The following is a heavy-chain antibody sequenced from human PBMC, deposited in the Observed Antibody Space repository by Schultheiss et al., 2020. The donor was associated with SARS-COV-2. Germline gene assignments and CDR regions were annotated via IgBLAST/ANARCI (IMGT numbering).Heavy chain of an antibody. CDR1: GFTFSSYS. V-gene: IGHV3-21*01. CDR2: ISSSSSYI. J-gene: IGHJ3*02. CDR3: ARDKTMIVGGGAFDI. D-gene: IGHD3-22*01. Sequence: GGSLRLSCAASGFTFSSYSMNWVRQAPGKGLELVSSISSSSSYIYYADSVKGRFTISRDNAKNSLYLQMNSLRAEDTAVYYCARDKTMIVGGGAFDIWGQGTMVTVSS.